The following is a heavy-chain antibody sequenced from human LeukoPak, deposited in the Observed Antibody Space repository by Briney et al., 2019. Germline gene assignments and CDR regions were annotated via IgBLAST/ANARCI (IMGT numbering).Heavy chain of an antibody. CDR1: GFTFSSYS. Sequence: GGSLRLSCAASGFTFSSYSMNWVRQAPGKGLEWVSAISGSGGSTYYADSVKGRFTISRDNSKNTLYLQMNSLRAEDTAVYYCAKPRYSGSPINPYTYWGQGTLVTVSS. D-gene: IGHD1-26*01. V-gene: IGHV3-23*01. CDR2: ISGSGGST. CDR3: AKPRYSGSPINPYTY. J-gene: IGHJ4*02.